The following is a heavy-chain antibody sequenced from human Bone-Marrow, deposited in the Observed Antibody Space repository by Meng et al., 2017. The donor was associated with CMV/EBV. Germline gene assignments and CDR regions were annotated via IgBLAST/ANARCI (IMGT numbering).Heavy chain of an antibody. CDR1: ALTLTSFW. V-gene: IGHV3-74*01. Sequence: GQSLRHTCSASALTLTSFWMHCVRQARGKRLVWVSRINNDGSSTSYADSVKGRFTISRDNAKNTLYLQMNSLRAEDTAVYYCARAPTIFGKSRAFDIWGQGTMVTVSS. CDR2: INNDGSST. D-gene: IGHD3-3*01. J-gene: IGHJ3*02. CDR3: ARAPTIFGKSRAFDI.